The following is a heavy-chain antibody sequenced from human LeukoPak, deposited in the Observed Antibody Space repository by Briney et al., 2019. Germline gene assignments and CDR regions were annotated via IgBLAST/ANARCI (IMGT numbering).Heavy chain of an antibody. Sequence: SETLSLTCTVSGGSISSYYWSWIRQPPGKGLEWIGYIYYSGSTNYKPSLKGRATISVDTSKNQFSLKLSSVTAADTAVYYCARVEEGYGSGRRENYYYYYMDVWGKGTTVTISS. J-gene: IGHJ6*03. CDR3: ARVEEGYGSGRRENYYYYYMDV. D-gene: IGHD3-10*01. V-gene: IGHV4-59*01. CDR1: GGSISSYY. CDR2: IYYSGST.